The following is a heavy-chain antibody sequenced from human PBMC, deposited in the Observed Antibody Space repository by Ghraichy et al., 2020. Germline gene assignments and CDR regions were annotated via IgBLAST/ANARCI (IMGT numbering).Heavy chain of an antibody. Sequence: SETLSLTCTVSGTSFSTYFWTWIRQPPGKGLEWIGEIIDSGSTNYNPSLKSRVTISVDTSKNQFSLNVSSVTAADTAVYYCARMAGYKVLVWYWGQGTLVA. CDR2: IIDSGST. V-gene: IGHV4-59*01. CDR1: GTSFSTYF. J-gene: IGHJ4*02. D-gene: IGHD3-10*01. CDR3: ARMAGYKVLVWY.